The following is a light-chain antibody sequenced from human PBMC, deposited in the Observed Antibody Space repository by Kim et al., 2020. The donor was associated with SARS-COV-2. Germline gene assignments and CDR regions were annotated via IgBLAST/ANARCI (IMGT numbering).Light chain of an antibody. CDR3: QRFGGSPPIA. CDR2: ASS. J-gene: IGKJ5*01. CDR1: QPISSSY. Sequence: EIVLAQSPGTLSLSPGETATLSCRASQPISSSYLTWYQQKPGQPPRLLIYASSARAAGIPDRFSGHDGSGSGTDFTLIISRLEPEDFAVYYCQRFGGSPPIAFGQGTRLEIK. V-gene: IGKV3-20*01.